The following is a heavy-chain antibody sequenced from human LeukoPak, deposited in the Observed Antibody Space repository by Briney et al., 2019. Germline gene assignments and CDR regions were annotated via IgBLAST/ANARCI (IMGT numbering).Heavy chain of an antibody. D-gene: IGHD2-21*02. V-gene: IGHV3-74*01. Sequence: GGSLRLSCAASGFTFSSYWMHWVRQVPGKGLVWVSRLNSDGGITTYADSVKGRFTISRDNAKDLLYLQMNSLRVEDTAVYYCARDSRSVVAAIRLSWFDPWGQGTLVTVSS. CDR2: LNSDGGIT. CDR1: GFTFSSYW. J-gene: IGHJ5*02. CDR3: ARDSRSVVAAIRLSWFDP.